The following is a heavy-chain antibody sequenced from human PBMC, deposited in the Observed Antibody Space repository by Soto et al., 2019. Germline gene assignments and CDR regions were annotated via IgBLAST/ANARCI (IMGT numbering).Heavy chain of an antibody. D-gene: IGHD3-10*01. CDR3: ARGGVEPFDY. V-gene: IGHV3-21*01. CDR1: GFSFSIHS. J-gene: IGHJ4*02. Sequence: PGGSLRLSCAASGFSFSIHSMTWVRQAPGKGLEWVSSISSSNTYIYYAESVKGRFTISRDNAKNSLYLQMNSLRAEDTAVYYCARGGVEPFDYWGQGVLVTVSS. CDR2: ISSSNTYI.